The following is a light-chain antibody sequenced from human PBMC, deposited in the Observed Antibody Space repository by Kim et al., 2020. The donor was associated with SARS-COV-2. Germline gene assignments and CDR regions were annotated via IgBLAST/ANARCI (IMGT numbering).Light chain of an antibody. CDR3: HKSHTYPLT. Sequence: DIQMTQSPSALSASVGDTVTITCRASESVGTLLSWFQQRPGKAPNLLIYSTSTLAAGVPSRFSGSGSVTEFSLTISGLQPDDCATYYCHKSHTYPLTVGGGTKVDIK. CDR2: STS. J-gene: IGKJ4*01. CDR1: ESVGTL. V-gene: IGKV1-5*03.